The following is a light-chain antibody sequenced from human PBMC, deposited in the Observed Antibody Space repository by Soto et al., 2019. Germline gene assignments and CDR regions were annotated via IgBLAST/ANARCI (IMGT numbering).Light chain of an antibody. CDR2: KAS. CDR1: QSISNW. CDR3: QQYDSYPRT. J-gene: IGKJ1*01. Sequence: DIQMTQSPSTLSASVGDRVTITCRASQSISNWLAWYQQKPGKAPKLLIYKASSLESGVPSRFSGSGSGTGFTLSISSLQADDFATYYCQQYDSYPRTFGQGTKVEIK. V-gene: IGKV1-5*03.